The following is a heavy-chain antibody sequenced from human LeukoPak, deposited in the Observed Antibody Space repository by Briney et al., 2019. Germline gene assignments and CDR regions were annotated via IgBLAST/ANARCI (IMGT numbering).Heavy chain of an antibody. CDR2: ISAYNGNT. CDR3: ARDRYYGSGIKPPLDY. Sequence: ASVKVSCKASGYTFTSYGISWVRQAPGQGLEWMGWISAYNGNTNYAQKLQGRVTMTTDTPTSTAYMELRSLRSDDTAVYHCARDRYYGSGIKPPLDYWGQGTLVTVSS. J-gene: IGHJ4*02. CDR1: GYTFTSYG. D-gene: IGHD3-10*01. V-gene: IGHV1-18*01.